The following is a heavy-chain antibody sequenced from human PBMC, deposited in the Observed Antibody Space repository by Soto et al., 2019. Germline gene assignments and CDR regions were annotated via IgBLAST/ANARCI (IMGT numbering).Heavy chain of an antibody. V-gene: IGHV3-11*05. CDR3: ARSLRGYSGYSGY. D-gene: IGHD5-12*01. Sequence: QVQLVESGGGLVKPGGCLRLSCAASGFTFSDYYMSWIRKAPGKGLEWVSNISSSGSDTNYADSVKGRFTVSRDNAKNSLYLQMNSLRAEDTAVYYCARSLRGYSGYSGYWGQGTLVTVSS. J-gene: IGHJ4*02. CDR2: ISSSGSDT. CDR1: GFTFSDYY.